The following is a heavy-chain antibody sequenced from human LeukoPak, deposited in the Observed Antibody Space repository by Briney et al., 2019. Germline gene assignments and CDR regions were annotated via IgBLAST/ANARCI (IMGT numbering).Heavy chain of an antibody. V-gene: IGHV1-8*02. CDR3: ARGGEWELRDY. CDR2: MNPNSGNT. Sequence: ASVKVSCKASGYTFTGYYMHWVRQAPGQGLEWMGWMNPNSGNTGYAQKFQGRVTMTRNTSISTAYMELSSLRSEDTAVYYCARGGEWELRDYWGQGTLVTVSS. D-gene: IGHD1-26*01. CDR1: GYTFTGYY. J-gene: IGHJ4*02.